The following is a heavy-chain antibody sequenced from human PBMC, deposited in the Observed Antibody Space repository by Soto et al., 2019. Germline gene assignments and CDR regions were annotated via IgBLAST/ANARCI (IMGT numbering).Heavy chain of an antibody. Sequence: QLQLLESGPGLVKASETLSLTCSVSGGSISTSRSYRAWIRQPPGKGLEWLANIFYSGSTFYNPCLGSRVSVSVDTSKDGFTLKLTSVTAADTAVYYCGRQPTTGDTDLWFDPWGQGTLVTVSS. CDR3: GRQPTTGDTDLWFDP. CDR2: IFYSGST. CDR1: GGSISTSRSY. D-gene: IGHD2-21*02. V-gene: IGHV4-39*01. J-gene: IGHJ5*02.